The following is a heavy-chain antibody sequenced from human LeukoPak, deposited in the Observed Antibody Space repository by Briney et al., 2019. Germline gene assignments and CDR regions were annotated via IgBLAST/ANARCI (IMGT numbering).Heavy chain of an antibody. D-gene: IGHD3-9*01. Sequence: PGGSLRLSCVASGFNFSNYSMNWVRQAPGKGLEWLSYISRSSSTIYYADSVKGRFTISRDNAKNSLYLQMNSLRADDTAVYYCARDFDADHDQDAFDVWGQGTLVTVSS. J-gene: IGHJ3*01. CDR3: ARDFDADHDQDAFDV. CDR1: GFNFSNYS. CDR2: ISRSSSTI. V-gene: IGHV3-48*01.